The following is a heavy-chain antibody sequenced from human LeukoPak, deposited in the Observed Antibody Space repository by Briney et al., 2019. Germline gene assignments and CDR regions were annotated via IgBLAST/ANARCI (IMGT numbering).Heavy chain of an antibody. D-gene: IGHD2-2*02. V-gene: IGHV4-34*01. CDR1: GGSFSGYY. Sequence: SETLSLTCAVYGGSFSGYYWSWIRQPPGKGLEWIGEINHSGSTNYNPSLKSRVTISVDTSKNQFSLKLSSVTAADTAVYYCARGQWWVPVAIFDYWGQGTLVTVSS. CDR2: INHSGST. J-gene: IGHJ4*02. CDR3: ARGQWWVPVAIFDY.